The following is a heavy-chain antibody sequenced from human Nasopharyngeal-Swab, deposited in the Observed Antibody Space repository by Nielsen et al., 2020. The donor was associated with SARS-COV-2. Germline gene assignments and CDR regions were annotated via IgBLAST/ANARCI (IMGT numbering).Heavy chain of an antibody. CDR1: GYTFTGYY. D-gene: IGHD2-15*01. Sequence: ASVKVSCKASGYTFTGYYMHWVRQAPGQGLEWMGWINPNSGGTNYAQKFQGRVTMTRDTSISTAYMELSRLRSDDTAVYYCAIYCSGGSCYSGYYYGMDVWGQGTTVTVSS. J-gene: IGHJ6*02. CDR3: AIYCSGGSCYSGYYYGMDV. CDR2: INPNSGGT. V-gene: IGHV1-2*02.